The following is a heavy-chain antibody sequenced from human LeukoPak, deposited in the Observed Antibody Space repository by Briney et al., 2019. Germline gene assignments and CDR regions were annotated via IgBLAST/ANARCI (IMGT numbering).Heavy chain of an antibody. Sequence: SVKVSCKASGGTFSSYAISWVRQAPGQGLEWMGGIIPIFGTANYAQKFQSRVTITTDESTSTAYMELSSLRSEDTAVYYCARAPKFRGVIIQAEFDPWGQGTLVTVSS. CDR2: IIPIFGTA. CDR1: GGTFSSYA. V-gene: IGHV1-69*05. J-gene: IGHJ5*02. CDR3: ARAPKFRGVIIQAEFDP. D-gene: IGHD3-10*01.